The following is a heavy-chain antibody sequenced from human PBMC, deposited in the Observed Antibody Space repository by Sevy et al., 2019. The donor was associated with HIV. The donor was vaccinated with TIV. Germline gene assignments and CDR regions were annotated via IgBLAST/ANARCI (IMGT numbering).Heavy chain of an antibody. J-gene: IGHJ4*01. CDR1: GFTFSIYY. V-gene: IGHV3-7*01. CDR2: IKSDGSDK. D-gene: IGHD2-15*01. CDR3: ARYGGYIDH. Sequence: GGSLRLSCAASGFTFSIYYMTWARQAPGKGLEWVANIKSDGSDKYYVDSVKGRFTISRDNAKISLYLQMNSLTAEDTAVYYCARYGGYIDHWGHGTLVTVSS.